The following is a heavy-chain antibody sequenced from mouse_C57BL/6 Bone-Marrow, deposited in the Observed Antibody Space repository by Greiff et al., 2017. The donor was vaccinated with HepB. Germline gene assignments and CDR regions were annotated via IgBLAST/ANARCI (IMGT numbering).Heavy chain of an antibody. CDR1: GYTFTSYW. V-gene: IGHV1-61*01. J-gene: IGHJ2*01. CDR2: IYPSDSET. Sequence: VQLQQPGAELVRPGSSVKLSCKASGYTFTSYWMDWVKQRPGQGLEWIGNIYPSDSETHYNQKFKDKATLTVDKSSSTAYMQLSSLTSKDSAVYYCARGGEGFDYWGQGTTLTVSS. CDR3: ARGGEGFDY.